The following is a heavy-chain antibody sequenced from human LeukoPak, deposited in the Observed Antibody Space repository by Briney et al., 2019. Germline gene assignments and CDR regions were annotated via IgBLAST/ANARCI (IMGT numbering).Heavy chain of an antibody. D-gene: IGHD3-22*01. V-gene: IGHV1-69*04. CDR3: ARGDGGYYYSSHFDY. J-gene: IGHJ4*02. CDR1: GYTFTSYG. CDR2: IIPILGIA. Sequence: SVKVSCKASGYTFTSYGISWVRQAPGQGLEWMGRIIPILGIANYAQKFQGRVTITADKSTSTAYMELSSLRSEDTAVYYCARGDGGYYYSSHFDYWGQGTLVTVSS.